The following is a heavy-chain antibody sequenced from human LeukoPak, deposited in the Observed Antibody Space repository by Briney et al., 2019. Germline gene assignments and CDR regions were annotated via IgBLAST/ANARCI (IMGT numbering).Heavy chain of an antibody. CDR2: IYHTGST. Sequence: PSETLSLTCAVSGGSISSSNWWSWVRQPPGKGLEWIGEIYHTGSTYYNPSLKSRVTISVDTSKNQFSLKLSSVTAADTAVYYCAREDSGSYYNYYYFYMDVWGKGTTVTISS. D-gene: IGHD3-10*01. CDR3: AREDSGSYYNYYYFYMDV. V-gene: IGHV4-4*02. J-gene: IGHJ6*03. CDR1: GGSISSSNW.